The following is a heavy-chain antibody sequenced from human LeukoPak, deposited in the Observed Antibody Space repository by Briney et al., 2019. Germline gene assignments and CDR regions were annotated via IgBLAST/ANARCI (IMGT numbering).Heavy chain of an antibody. CDR2: VSGADGTT. CDR3: ARDSGLDAFDI. J-gene: IGHJ3*02. CDR1: GFTFSAYG. D-gene: IGHD5-12*01. Sequence: PGGSLRLSCAASGFTFSAYGMSWVRQSPRKGLEWVSGVSGADGTTYYADSVKGRFTISRDNSKNTLYLQMNSLRAEDTAVYYCARDSGLDAFDIWGQGTMVTVSS. V-gene: IGHV3-23*01.